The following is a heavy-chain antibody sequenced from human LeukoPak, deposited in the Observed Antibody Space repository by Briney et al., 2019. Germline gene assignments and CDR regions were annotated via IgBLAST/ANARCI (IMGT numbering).Heavy chain of an antibody. V-gene: IGHV3-48*01. CDR2: ISSTSTT. CDR3: AKETSESYSPLEY. CDR1: GFTFGSYT. D-gene: IGHD1-26*01. Sequence: GGSLRLSCAVSGFTFGSYTMNWVRQAPGKGLEWVSHISSTSTTYYADSVKGRFTTSRDNAKNLLYLQMNSLRAEDTAIYYCAKETSESYSPLEYWGQGTLVTVSS. J-gene: IGHJ4*02.